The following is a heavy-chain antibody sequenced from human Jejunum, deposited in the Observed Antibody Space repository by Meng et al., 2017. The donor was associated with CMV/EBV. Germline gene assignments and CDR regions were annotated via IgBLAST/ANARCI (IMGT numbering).Heavy chain of an antibody. V-gene: IGHV3-30*02. CDR2: IQYDGSYK. J-gene: IGHJ4*02. CDR3: VKDTGTGDY. CDR1: GFIFSNYG. Sequence: QVQVVESGGGVVQPGGSLRLSCAASGFIFSNYGMHWVRQAPGKGLEWVAFIQYDGSYKSYTASVKGRFTISRDNSKNTVYLQMNSLRTEDTAVFYCVKDTGTGDYWGQGPRVTVDS. D-gene: IGHD4-17*01.